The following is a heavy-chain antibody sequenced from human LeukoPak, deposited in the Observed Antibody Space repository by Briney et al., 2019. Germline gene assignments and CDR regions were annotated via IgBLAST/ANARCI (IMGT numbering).Heavy chain of an antibody. D-gene: IGHD3-10*02. CDR3: AKDLGSGTSDY. CDR1: GFTFSSYG. CDR2: IRYVGSNK. J-gene: IGHJ4*02. Sequence: GGSLRLSCAASGFTFSSYGMHWVRQAPGKGLEWVAFIRYVGSNKYYADSVKGRLTISRDNSKNTLYLQMNSLRAEDTAVYYCAKDLGSGTSDYWGQGTLVTVSS. V-gene: IGHV3-30*02.